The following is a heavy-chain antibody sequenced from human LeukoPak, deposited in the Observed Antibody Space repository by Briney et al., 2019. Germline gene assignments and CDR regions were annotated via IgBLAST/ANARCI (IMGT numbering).Heavy chain of an antibody. CDR2: ISYDGSNK. D-gene: IGHD6-13*01. Sequence: GGSLRLSCAASGFTFSSYGMHWVRQAPGKGLEWVAVISYDGSNKYYADSVKGRFTISRDNSKNTLYLQVNSLRAEDTAVYYCAKVDYSSSWYTVLLDYWGQGTLVTVSS. V-gene: IGHV3-30*18. CDR3: AKVDYSSSWYTVLLDY. CDR1: GFTFSSYG. J-gene: IGHJ4*02.